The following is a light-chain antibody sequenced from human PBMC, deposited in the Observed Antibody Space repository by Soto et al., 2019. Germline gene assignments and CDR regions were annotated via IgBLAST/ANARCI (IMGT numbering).Light chain of an antibody. CDR1: QSVSRRY. V-gene: IGKV3-20*01. Sequence: PGPRATLSCRASQSVSRRYLAWYQQKPGQAPILLIYDVSERASDIPDRFSGSGSGTDFTLTINRLVPEDVAVYYCQYQGSFGGGTKVEIE. CDR3: QYQGS. CDR2: DVS. J-gene: IGKJ4*01.